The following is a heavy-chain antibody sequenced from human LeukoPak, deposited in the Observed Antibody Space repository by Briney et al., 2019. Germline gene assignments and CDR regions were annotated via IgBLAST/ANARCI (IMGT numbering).Heavy chain of an antibody. Sequence: KTSETLSLTCTVSGASISSYYWSWIRQPPGKGLEWIGEINHSGSTNYNPSLKSRVTISVDTSKNQFSLKLSSVTAADTAVYYCARFLIRQPFYYYYGMDVWGQGTTVTVSS. V-gene: IGHV4-34*01. CDR2: INHSGST. D-gene: IGHD4-17*01. J-gene: IGHJ6*02. CDR3: ARFLIRQPFYYYYGMDV. CDR1: GASISSYY.